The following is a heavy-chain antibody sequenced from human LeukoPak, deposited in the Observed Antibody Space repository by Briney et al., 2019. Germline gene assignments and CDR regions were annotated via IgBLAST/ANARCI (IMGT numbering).Heavy chain of an antibody. CDR3: TRGSIAYYYMDV. Sequence: SETLSLTCTVSGGSISSYYWSWIRQPPGKGLEWIGNIYYSGSINYNPSLKSRVTISVGTSKNQFSLKLSSVTAADTAVYYCTRGSIAYYYMDVWGKGTTVTISS. CDR1: GGSISSYY. D-gene: IGHD3-22*01. J-gene: IGHJ6*03. V-gene: IGHV4-59*01. CDR2: IYYSGSI.